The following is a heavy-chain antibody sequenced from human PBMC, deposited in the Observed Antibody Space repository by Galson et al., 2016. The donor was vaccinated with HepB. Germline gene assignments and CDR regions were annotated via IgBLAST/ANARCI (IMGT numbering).Heavy chain of an antibody. V-gene: IGHV3-72*01. Sequence: SLRLSCAASGFMFSDHYMDWVRQAPGKGLEWVARTRNKARSYTTEYAAFVKGRFTISRGDSQNSVYLQMNSLNTEDTALYYCIRASSSSGYWYFDLWGRGTLVTVSS. D-gene: IGHD6-6*01. CDR2: TRNKARSYTT. CDR1: GFMFSDHY. CDR3: IRASSSSGYWYFDL. J-gene: IGHJ2*01.